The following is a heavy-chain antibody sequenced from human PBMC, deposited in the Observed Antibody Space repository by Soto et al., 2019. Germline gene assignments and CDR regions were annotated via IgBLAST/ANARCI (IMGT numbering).Heavy chain of an antibody. J-gene: IGHJ4*02. V-gene: IGHV4-31*03. Sequence: QVQLQESGPRLVEASQTLSLTCTVSNASITSSGYYWSWVRQPPGKRLEWIGYIYHSGSTFYSPTLQSRLTLSGDTTKNQFALRLRSVTAADTAVQHGVRMSATYCDPSYWGRGSQASAS. CDR1: NASITSSGYY. CDR2: IYHSGST. D-gene: IGHD1-26*01. CDR3: VRMSATYCDPSY.